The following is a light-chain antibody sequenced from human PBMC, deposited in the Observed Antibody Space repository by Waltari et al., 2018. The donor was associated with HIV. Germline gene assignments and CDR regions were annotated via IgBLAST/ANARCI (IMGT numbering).Light chain of an antibody. CDR1: SSNIGAGYD. CDR2: DTK. J-gene: IGLJ2*01. CDR3: QSFDSSLSAVI. V-gene: IGLV1-40*01. Sequence: QSALTQPPSVSGAPGQRVTIACTGGSSNIGAGYDVHWYRKFPGTAPKLLIYDTKKRPSGVPDRFSGSKSGTSASLAITGLQAEDEADYYCQSFDSSLSAVIFGGGTKLTVL.